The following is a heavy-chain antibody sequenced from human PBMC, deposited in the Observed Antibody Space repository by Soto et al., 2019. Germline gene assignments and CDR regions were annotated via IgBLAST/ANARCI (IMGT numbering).Heavy chain of an antibody. V-gene: IGHV1-2*04. CDR3: ARDLNTMVRGPSGAFDI. CDR1: GYTLTGYY. Sequence: ASVKVSCKASGYTLTGYYMHWVRQAPGQGLEWMGWINPNSGGTNYAQKFQGWVTMTRDTSISTAYMELSRLRSDDTAVYYCARDLNTMVRGPSGAFDIWGQGTMVTVS. D-gene: IGHD3-10*01. CDR2: INPNSGGT. J-gene: IGHJ3*02.